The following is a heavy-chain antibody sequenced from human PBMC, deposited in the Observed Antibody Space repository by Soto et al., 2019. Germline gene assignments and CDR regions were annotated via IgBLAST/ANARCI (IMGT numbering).Heavy chain of an antibody. D-gene: IGHD6-6*01. V-gene: IGHV6-1*01. CDR3: ARGFREQLVPSMLLAFDI. CDR2: TYYRSKWYN. Sequence: KQSQTLSLTCAISGDSVSSNSAAWNWIRQSPSRGLEWLGRTYYRSKWYNDYAVSVKSRITINPETSKNQFSLQLNSVTTEDTAVYYCARGFREQLVPSMLLAFDIWGQGTMVTVSS. J-gene: IGHJ3*02. CDR1: GDSVSSNSAA.